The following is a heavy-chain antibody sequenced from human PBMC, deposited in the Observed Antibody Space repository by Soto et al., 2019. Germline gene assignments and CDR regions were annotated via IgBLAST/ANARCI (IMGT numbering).Heavy chain of an antibody. V-gene: IGHV1-2*02. J-gene: IGHJ4*02. CDR2: ISPRSGGT. CDR1: GYTFIDYY. D-gene: IGHD2-8*02. Sequence: ASVKVSCKASGYTFIDYYMHWVRQAPGQGFEWMGRISPRSGGTNYAQKFQGRVTMTWDASLNTAYMEPSSLISEDTAVYYCARPPGYISYWYYFDLWGQGTLVTVSS. CDR3: ARPPGYISYWYYFDL.